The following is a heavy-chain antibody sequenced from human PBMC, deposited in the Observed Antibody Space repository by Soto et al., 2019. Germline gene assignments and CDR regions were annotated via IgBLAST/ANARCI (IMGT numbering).Heavy chain of an antibody. CDR1: GFTFSSYA. Sequence: GGSLRLSCAASGFTFSSYAMHWVRQAPGKGLEWVAVISYDGSNKYYADSVKGRFTISRDNSKNTLYLQMNSLRAEDTAVYYYARDPSSSWPDISNWFDPWGRETRFTVSS. CDR3: ARDPSSSWPDISNWFDP. J-gene: IGHJ5*02. CDR2: ISYDGSNK. D-gene: IGHD6-13*01. V-gene: IGHV3-30-3*01.